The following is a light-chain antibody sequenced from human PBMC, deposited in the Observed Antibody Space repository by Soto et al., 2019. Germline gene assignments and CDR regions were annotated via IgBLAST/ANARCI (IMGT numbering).Light chain of an antibody. CDR1: QSVGSK. Sequence: EIVMTQSPPTLSVSPGERATLSCRASQSVGSKLAWYQQRPGQAPRLLIYGASNRATGIPDRFSGSGSGTDFTLTISRLEPEDFAVYYCQQYGSSGTFGQGTKVDI. CDR2: GAS. J-gene: IGKJ1*01. V-gene: IGKV3-20*01. CDR3: QQYGSSGT.